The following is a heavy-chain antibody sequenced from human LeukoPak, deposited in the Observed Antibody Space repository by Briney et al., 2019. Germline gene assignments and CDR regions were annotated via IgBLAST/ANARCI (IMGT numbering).Heavy chain of an antibody. D-gene: IGHD3-22*01. V-gene: IGHV3-30*01. J-gene: IGHJ4*02. CDR3: ARDYYDSTGYGQHCDY. Sequence: QPGRSLRLSCAASGFTFSTYVHWVRQAPGKGLEWVAVISYHGSDKYYADSVKGRFTISRDNSKNTLYLQMNSLRAEDTAVYYCARDYYDSTGYGQHCDYWGQGTLVTVSS. CDR2: ISYHGSDK. CDR1: GFTFSTY.